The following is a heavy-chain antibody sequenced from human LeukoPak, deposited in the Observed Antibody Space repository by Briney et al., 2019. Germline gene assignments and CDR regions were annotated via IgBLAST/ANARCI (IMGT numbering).Heavy chain of an antibody. D-gene: IGHD2-2*01. V-gene: IGHV3-15*01. CDR1: GFTFSRAW. J-gene: IGHJ4*02. CDR2: IKSKTDGGTT. Sequence: GGSLRLSCAASGFTFSRAWMNWVRQAPGKGLEWVGRIKSKTDGGTTDYAAPVKGRFTISRDNSKNTLYLQMNSLRAEDTAVYYCAKDRVLVPAASRSFDYWGQGTLVTVSS. CDR3: AKDRVLVPAASRSFDY.